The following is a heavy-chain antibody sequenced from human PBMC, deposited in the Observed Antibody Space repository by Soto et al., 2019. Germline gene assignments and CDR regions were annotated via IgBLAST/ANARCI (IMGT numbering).Heavy chain of an antibody. V-gene: IGHV3-74*01. Sequence: SLRLSCAASGFTFSSYWMHWVRQAPGKGLVWVSRINSDGSSTSYADSVKGRFTISRDNAKNTLYLQMNSLRAEDTAVYYCARVSTDVHSSSWDYGMDVWGQGTTVTVSS. CDR1: GFTFSSYW. J-gene: IGHJ6*02. CDR3: ARVSTDVHSSSWDYGMDV. D-gene: IGHD6-13*01. CDR2: INSDGSST.